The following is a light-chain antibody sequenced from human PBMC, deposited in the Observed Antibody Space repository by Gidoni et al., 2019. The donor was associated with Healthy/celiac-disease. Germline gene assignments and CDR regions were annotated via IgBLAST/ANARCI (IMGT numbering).Light chain of an antibody. V-gene: IGLV1-40*01. CDR3: QSYDSSLSEV. CDR1: SSNIGAGYD. CDR2: GNS. Sequence: QSVLTPSPSVSGAPGQRVTISCTGSSSNIGAGYDVHWYQQLPGTAPKLLIYGNSNRPSGVPDRFSGSKSGTSASLAITGLQAEDEADYYCQSYDSSLSEVFGTGTKVTVL. J-gene: IGLJ1*01.